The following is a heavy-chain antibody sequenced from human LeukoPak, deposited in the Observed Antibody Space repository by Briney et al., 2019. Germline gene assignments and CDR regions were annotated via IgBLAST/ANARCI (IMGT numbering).Heavy chain of an antibody. J-gene: IGHJ6*03. CDR2: ISGSGAKT. CDR3: ARDGQVPGAINYYNMDV. Sequence: GGSLRLSCEASGFTFRSYAMTWVRQAPGKGLEWVSAISGSGAKTYYADSVKGRFTISRDNSRNTLYLQMNSLRVEDTAVYYCARDGQVPGAINYYNMDVWGKGTTVTVSS. D-gene: IGHD2-2*02. V-gene: IGHV3-23*01. CDR1: GFTFRSYA.